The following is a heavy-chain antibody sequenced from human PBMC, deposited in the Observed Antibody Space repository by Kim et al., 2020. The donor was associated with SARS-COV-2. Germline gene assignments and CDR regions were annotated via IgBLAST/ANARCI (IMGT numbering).Heavy chain of an antibody. CDR3: AKVPLSHSQRQQLINYNWFDP. D-gene: IGHD6-13*01. CDR2: ISGSGGST. J-gene: IGHJ5*02. Sequence: GGSLRLSCAASGFTFSSYAMSWVRQAPGKGLEWVSAISGSGGSTYYADSVKGRFTISRDNSKNTLYLQMNSLRAEDTAVYYCAKVPLSHSQRQQLINYNWFDPWGQGTLVTVSS. CDR1: GFTFSSYA. V-gene: IGHV3-23*01.